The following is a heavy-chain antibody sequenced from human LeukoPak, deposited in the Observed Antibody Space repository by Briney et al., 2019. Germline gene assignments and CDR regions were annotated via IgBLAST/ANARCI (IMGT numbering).Heavy chain of an antibody. CDR1: GYTFNEYY. CDR3: AREVGESYIVLIVYDTPPRDNWFDP. D-gene: IGHD2-8*01. V-gene: IGHV1-18*04. Sequence: SVPVSYMASGYTFNEYYLLWVRQAAGQGLEGMGWVNAYNGNTNYAQKLQDRVTMTTDTATSTAYMELRSLRSDDTAVYYCAREVGESYIVLIVYDTPPRDNWFDPWGQGPLVTVSS. J-gene: IGHJ5*02. CDR2: VNAYNGNT.